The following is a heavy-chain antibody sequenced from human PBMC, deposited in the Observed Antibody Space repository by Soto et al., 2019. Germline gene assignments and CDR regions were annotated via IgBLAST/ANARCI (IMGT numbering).Heavy chain of an antibody. CDR1: GFTFSSYG. J-gene: IGHJ4*02. V-gene: IGHV3-33*01. D-gene: IGHD3-22*01. CDR3: ARDCQYYYDSSGYLDH. CDR2: IWYDGSNK. Sequence: GGSLRLSCAASGFTFSSYGIHWVRQPPGNGLEWVAVIWYDGSNKYYGDSVKGRFTISRDNSKNTLYLQMNSLIAEDTAVYYCARDCQYYYDSSGYLDHWGQGTLVTVSS.